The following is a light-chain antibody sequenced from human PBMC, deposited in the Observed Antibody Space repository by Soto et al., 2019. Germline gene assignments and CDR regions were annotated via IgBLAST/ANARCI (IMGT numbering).Light chain of an antibody. J-gene: IGKJ1*01. CDR1: QSISRS. V-gene: IGKV3-15*01. CDR2: GAS. CDR3: QQCDNWPRT. Sequence: NVLTQSPGTLSLSTGERATLSCRASQSISRSLAWYQQKPGQAPSLLIHGASTRATGIPARFSGSGSGAEFTLPISSLQSEDFAVYYCQQCDNWPRTFGQGTKVDI.